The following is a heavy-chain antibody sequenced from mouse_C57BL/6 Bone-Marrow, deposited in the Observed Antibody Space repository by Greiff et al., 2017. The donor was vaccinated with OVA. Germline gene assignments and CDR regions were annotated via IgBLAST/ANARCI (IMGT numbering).Heavy chain of an antibody. CDR2: ISNLAYSI. CDR1: GFTFSDYG. V-gene: IGHV5-15*01. CDR3: ARFLYYYGSSYNYYAMDY. D-gene: IGHD1-1*01. Sequence: EVQVVESGGGLVQPGGSLKLSCAASGFTFSDYGMAWVRQAPRKGPEWVAFISNLAYSIYYADTVTGRFTISRENAKNTLYLEMSSLRSEDTAMYYCARFLYYYGSSYNYYAMDYWGQGTSVTVSS. J-gene: IGHJ4*01.